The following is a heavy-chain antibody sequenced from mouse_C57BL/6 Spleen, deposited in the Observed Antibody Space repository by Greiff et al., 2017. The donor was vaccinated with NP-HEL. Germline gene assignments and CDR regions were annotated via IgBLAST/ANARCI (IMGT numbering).Heavy chain of an antibody. Sequence: EVQLQQSGPELVKPGASVKISCKASGYTFTDYYMNWVKQSHGKSLEWIGDINPNNGGTSYNQKFKGKATLTVDKSSSTAYMELRSLTSEDSAVYYCARRGALLAWFAYWGQGTLVTVSA. J-gene: IGHJ3*01. CDR2: INPNNGGT. V-gene: IGHV1-26*01. CDR3: ARRGALLAWFAY. CDR1: GYTFTDYY. D-gene: IGHD2-1*01.